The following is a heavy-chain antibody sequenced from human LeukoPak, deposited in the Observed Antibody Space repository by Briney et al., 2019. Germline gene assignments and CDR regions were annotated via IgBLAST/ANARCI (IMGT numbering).Heavy chain of an antibody. D-gene: IGHD3-16*02. CDR1: GYTFTSYD. CDR3: ARELRLDYVWGSYRSHAFDI. V-gene: IGHV1-8*01. Sequence: ASVKVSCKASGYTFTSYDINWVRQAPGQGLEWMGWMNPNSGNTGYAQKFQGRVTMTRNTSISTAYMELSSLRSEDTAVYYCARELRLDYVWGSYRSHAFDIWGQGTMVTVSS. J-gene: IGHJ3*02. CDR2: MNPNSGNT.